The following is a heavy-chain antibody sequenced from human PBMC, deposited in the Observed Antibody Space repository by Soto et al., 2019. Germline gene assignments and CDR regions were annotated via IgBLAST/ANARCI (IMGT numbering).Heavy chain of an antibody. Sequence: ASVKVSCKASGYTFTAYYMHWVRQAPGQGLEWMGWINPHSGDTNYAQKFQGRVTMTRDTSISTAYMELSRLRSDDTAVFYCARDRPFDYWGQGTLVTVSS. V-gene: IGHV1-2*02. CDR2: INPHSGDT. J-gene: IGHJ4*02. CDR1: GYTFTAYY. CDR3: ARDRPFDY.